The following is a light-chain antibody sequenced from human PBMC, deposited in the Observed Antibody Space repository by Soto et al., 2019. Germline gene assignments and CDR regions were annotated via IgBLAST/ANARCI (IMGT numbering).Light chain of an antibody. J-gene: IGKJ1*01. V-gene: IGKV3-20*01. CDR2: GAS. Sequence: EIVLTQSPGTLSLSPGERATLSCRASQSVSSSYLAWYQQKPGQAPRLLIYGASSGATGIPDRFSGSGSGTDFTLTISRLEPEDLAVYYCQQDGSSPWTFGQGTKLEIK. CDR1: QSVSSSY. CDR3: QQDGSSPWT.